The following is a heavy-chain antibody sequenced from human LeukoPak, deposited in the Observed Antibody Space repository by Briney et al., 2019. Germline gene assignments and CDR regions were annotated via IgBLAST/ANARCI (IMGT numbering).Heavy chain of an antibody. CDR2: INHSGST. CDR3: ARTPISKDDAFDI. V-gene: IGHV4-34*01. CDR1: GGSFSGYY. Sequence: SETLSLTCAVYGGSFSGYYWSWIRQPPGKGLEWIGEINHSGSTNYNPSLKSRVTISVDTSKNQFSLKLSSVTAADTAVYYCARTPISKDDAFDIWGQGTMVTVSS. J-gene: IGHJ3*02. D-gene: IGHD2-15*01.